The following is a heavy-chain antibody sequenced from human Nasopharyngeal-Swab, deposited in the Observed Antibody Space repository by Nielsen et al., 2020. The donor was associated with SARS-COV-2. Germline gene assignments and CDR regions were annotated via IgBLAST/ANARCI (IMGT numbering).Heavy chain of an antibody. Sequence: GGSLRLSCAASGFIFYDYYMSWIRQAPGKGLEWVSYISGSSTTIHYADSVKGRFTISRDNAKNSLYLQMNSLRAEDTAVYYCARETRNYYYGSAEYYFDCWGQGTLVTVSS. V-gene: IGHV3-11*04. J-gene: IGHJ4*02. CDR1: GFIFYDYY. CDR3: ARETRNYYYGSAEYYFDC. D-gene: IGHD3-10*01. CDR2: ISGSSTTI.